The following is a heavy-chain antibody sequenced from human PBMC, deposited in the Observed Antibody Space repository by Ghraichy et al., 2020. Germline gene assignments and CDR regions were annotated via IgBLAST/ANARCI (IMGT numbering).Heavy chain of an antibody. V-gene: IGHV3-64D*06. CDR1: GFTFSRYA. CDR3: VKNAYDSSGFIDY. CDR2: ISSNGGST. J-gene: IGHJ4*02. Sequence: GGSLRLSCSASGFTFSRYAMHWVRQAPGKGLEYVSAISSNGGSTYYADSVKGRFTISRDNSKNTLYLQMSSLRAEDTAVYYCVKNAYDSSGFIDYWGQGTLVTVPS. D-gene: IGHD3-22*01.